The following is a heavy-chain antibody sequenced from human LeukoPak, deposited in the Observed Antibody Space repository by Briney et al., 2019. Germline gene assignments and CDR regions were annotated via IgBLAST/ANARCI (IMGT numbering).Heavy chain of an antibody. J-gene: IGHJ6*02. CDR1: GGSISSGGYS. V-gene: IGHV4-30-2*01. CDR3: ARRYSGYDPATYGMDV. CDR2: IYHSGST. Sequence: ASQTLSLTCAASGGSISSGGYSWSWIRQPPGKGLEWIGYIYHSGSTYYNPSLKSRVTISVDRFKNQFSLKLSSVTAACTAVYYCARRYSGYDPATYGMDVWGQGTTVTVSS. D-gene: IGHD5-12*01.